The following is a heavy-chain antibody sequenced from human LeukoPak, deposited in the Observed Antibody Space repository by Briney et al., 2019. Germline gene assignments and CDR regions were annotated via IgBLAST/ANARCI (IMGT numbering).Heavy chain of an antibody. CDR1: GGSISSYY. CDR2: IYTSGST. J-gene: IGHJ4*02. Sequence: SETLSLTCTVSGGSISSYYWSWIRQPAGKGLEWIGRIYTSGSTNYNPSLKSRLTISVDASKNQFSLKLTSVTAADTAIYFCVRDSNIARFFDWGQGTLVTVSS. D-gene: IGHD4-11*01. V-gene: IGHV4-4*07. CDR3: VRDSNIARFFD.